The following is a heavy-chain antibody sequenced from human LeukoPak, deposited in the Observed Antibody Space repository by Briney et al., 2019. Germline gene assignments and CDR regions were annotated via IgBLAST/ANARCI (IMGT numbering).Heavy chain of an antibody. V-gene: IGHV3-21*01. CDR3: ARLYCSGGSCYGKHYFDY. CDR1: GFSFSSSA. J-gene: IGHJ4*02. CDR2: ITGDSVYI. D-gene: IGHD2-15*01. Sequence: GGSLRLSCAASGFSFSSSAMDLVRQAPGKGLEWVSSITGDSVYIYYADSVKGRFTISRDNTKNSLSLQMNSLRAEDTAVYYCARLYCSGGSCYGKHYFDYWGQGALVTVSS.